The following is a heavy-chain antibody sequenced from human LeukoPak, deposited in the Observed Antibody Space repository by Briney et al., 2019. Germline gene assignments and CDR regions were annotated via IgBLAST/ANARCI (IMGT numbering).Heavy chain of an antibody. CDR2: ISYDGSNK. V-gene: IGHV3-30*03. J-gene: IGHJ4*02. D-gene: IGHD4-11*01. CDR3: VREGRKGLIKTTITTRTYFDY. Sequence: GGSLRLSCAASGFIFSNYGIHWVRQAPGKGLEWVAVISYDGSNKYYADSVKGRLTISRDNSKNTLFLQMNSLRAEDTALYYCVREGRKGLIKTTITTRTYFDYWGQGTLVTVSS. CDR1: GFIFSNYG.